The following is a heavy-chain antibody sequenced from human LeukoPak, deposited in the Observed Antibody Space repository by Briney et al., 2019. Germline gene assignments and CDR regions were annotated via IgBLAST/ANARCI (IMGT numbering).Heavy chain of an antibody. V-gene: IGHV4-39*07. Sequence: SGTLSLTCTVSGGSISSSSYYWGWIRQPPGKGLEWIGSIYYSGSTYYNPSLKSRVTISVDTSKNQFSLKLSSVTAADTAVYYCARDRDSPHLAYYYYYGMDVWGQGTTVTVSS. J-gene: IGHJ6*02. CDR1: GGSISSSSYY. D-gene: IGHD4-11*01. CDR2: IYYSGST. CDR3: ARDRDSPHLAYYYYYGMDV.